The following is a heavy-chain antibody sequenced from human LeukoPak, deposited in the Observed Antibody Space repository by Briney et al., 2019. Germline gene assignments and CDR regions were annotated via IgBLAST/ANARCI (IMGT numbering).Heavy chain of an antibody. V-gene: IGHV4-39*07. CDR3: ARVGEGDFDY. J-gene: IGHJ4*02. CDR2: IYYSGST. CDR1: GGSISSSSYY. Sequence: SETLSLTCTVSGGSISSSSYYWGWIRQPPGKGLEWIGSIYYSGSTNYNPSLKSRVTISVDTSKNQFSLKLSSVTAADTAVYYCARVGEGDFDYWGQGTLVTVSS.